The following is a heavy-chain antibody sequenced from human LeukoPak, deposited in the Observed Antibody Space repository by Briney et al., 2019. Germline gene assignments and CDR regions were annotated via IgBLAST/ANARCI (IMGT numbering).Heavy chain of an antibody. J-gene: IGHJ4*02. CDR1: GFTFSSFA. V-gene: IGHV3-23*01. CDR2: ISGSGDST. CDR3: ARGEDSSGTFDY. D-gene: IGHD3-22*01. Sequence: PGGSLRLSCAASGFTFSSFAMSWVRQAPGKGLEWVSGISGSGDSTDYADSVKGRFTISRHNSKNTLYLQMNSLRAEDTAVYYCARGEDSSGTFDYWGQGTLVTVS.